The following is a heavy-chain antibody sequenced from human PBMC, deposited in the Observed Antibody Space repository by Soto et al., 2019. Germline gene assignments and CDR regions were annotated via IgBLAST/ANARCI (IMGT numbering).Heavy chain of an antibody. V-gene: IGHV4-59*01. CDR1: DDSITRYH. CDR3: ARLWFGEGDY. Sequence: PSETLSLTCTVSDDSITRYHWSWIRRPPGGGLEWIGYIYYSGGTNYNPSLNSRVTISVDTSKNHFSLKLSFVTAADTAVYYCARLWFGEGDYWGQGTLVTVSS. J-gene: IGHJ4*02. D-gene: IGHD3-10*01. CDR2: IYYSGGT.